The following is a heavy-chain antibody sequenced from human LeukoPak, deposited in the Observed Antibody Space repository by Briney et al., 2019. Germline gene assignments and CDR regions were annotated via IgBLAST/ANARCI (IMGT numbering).Heavy chain of an antibody. CDR2: ISGSGGST. CDR1: GFTFSSYA. V-gene: IGHV3-23*01. D-gene: IGHD3-22*01. J-gene: IGHJ3*02. CDR3: ANYGSSGYYYINDAFDI. Sequence: PGGSLRLSCAASGFTFSSYAMSWVRQAPGKGLEWVSAISGSGGSTYYADSVKGRFTISRDNSKNTLYLQMNSLRAEDTAVYYCANYGSSGYYYINDAFDIWGQGTMVTVSS.